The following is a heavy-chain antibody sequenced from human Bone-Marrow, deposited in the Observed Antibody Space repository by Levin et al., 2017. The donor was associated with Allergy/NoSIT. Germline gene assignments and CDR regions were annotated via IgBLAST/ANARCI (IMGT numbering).Heavy chain of an antibody. CDR2: IYSDDDK. CDR1: GFSLSSDGMN. D-gene: IGHD3-10*01. V-gene: IGHV2-5*02. J-gene: IGHJ4*02. Sequence: VSGPTLVKPTQTLTLTCSFSGFSLSSDGMNVAWVRQPPGKALEWLALIYSDDDKFYSQSLKTRLTITKDASKNQVVLSMTNMDVVDSATYYCAQSGAEGTFDHWGQGTLVSVSS. CDR3: AQSGAEGTFDH.